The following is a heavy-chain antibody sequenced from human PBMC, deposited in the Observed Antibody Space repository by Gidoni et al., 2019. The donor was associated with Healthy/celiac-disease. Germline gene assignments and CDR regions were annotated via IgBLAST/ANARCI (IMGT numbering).Heavy chain of an antibody. D-gene: IGHD6-19*01. J-gene: IGHJ1*01. CDR1: GFTFRSYS. CDR2: ISSSSSYI. V-gene: IGHV3-21*01. CDR3: ARGPHPDKQWLAPEYFQH. Sequence: EVQLVESGGGLVKPGGSLRLSCAASGFTFRSYSMNWVRQAPGKGLEWVSSISSSSSYIYYADSVKGRFTISRDNAKNSLYLQMNSLRAEDTAVYYCARGPHPDKQWLAPEYFQHWGQGTLVTVSS.